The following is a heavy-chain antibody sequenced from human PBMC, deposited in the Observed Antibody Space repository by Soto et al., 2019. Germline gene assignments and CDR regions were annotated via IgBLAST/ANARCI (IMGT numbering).Heavy chain of an antibody. CDR1: GFTFSSYA. CDR2: ISGSGGST. CDR3: AKGGYCSSTSCYSDYGMDV. J-gene: IGHJ6*02. V-gene: IGHV3-23*01. Sequence: AGSLRLSCAASGFTFSSYAMSWVRQAPGKGLEWVSAISGSGGSTYYADSVKGRFTISRDNSKNTLYLQMNSLRAEDTAVYYCAKGGYCSSTSCYSDYGMDVWGQGTTVTVSS. D-gene: IGHD2-2*01.